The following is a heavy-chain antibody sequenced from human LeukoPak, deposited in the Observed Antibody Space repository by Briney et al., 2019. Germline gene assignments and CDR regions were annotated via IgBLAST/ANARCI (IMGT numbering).Heavy chain of an antibody. D-gene: IGHD3/OR15-3a*01. CDR1: GGSINSYY. CDR3: ARYEEFSTGYSASSPRHYFDH. Sequence: SETLSLTCTVSGGSINSYYWSWIRRPPGKGLECIGHIPYTGSPYYKPSLASRVTISVDTAKNQISLKLSSVTAADTAVYYCARYEEFSTGYSASSPRHYFDHWGQGTLVTVSS. V-gene: IGHV4-59*01. J-gene: IGHJ4*02. CDR2: IPYTGSP.